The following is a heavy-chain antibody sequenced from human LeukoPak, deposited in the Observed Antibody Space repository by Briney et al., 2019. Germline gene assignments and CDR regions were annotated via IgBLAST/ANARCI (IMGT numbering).Heavy chain of an antibody. CDR3: ARAPVGGVEAN. V-gene: IGHV4-38-2*02. D-gene: IGHD2-8*02. CDR2: IYHSGST. J-gene: IGHJ4*02. CDR1: GYSISSGYY. Sequence: PSETLSLTCTVSGYSISSGYYWGWIRQPPGKGLEWIGNIYHSGSTYYNPSLKSRVTISVDTSKNQFSLKLSSVTAADTAVYYCARAPVGGVEANWGQGTLVTVSS.